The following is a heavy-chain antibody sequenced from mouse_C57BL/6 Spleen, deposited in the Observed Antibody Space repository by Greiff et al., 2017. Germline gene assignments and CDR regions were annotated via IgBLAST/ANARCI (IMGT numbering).Heavy chain of an antibody. CDR2: IDPSDSYT. Sequence: VQLQQPGAELVKPGASVKLSCKASGYTFTSYWMQWVKQRPGQGLEWIGEIDPSDSYTNYNQKFKGKATLTVDTSSSTAYMQLSGLTSEDSAIYYCARSAHYYGSSYWYFDVGGTGTTVTVSS. J-gene: IGHJ1*03. V-gene: IGHV1-50*01. CDR3: ARSAHYYGSSYWYFDV. D-gene: IGHD1-1*01. CDR1: GYTFTSYW.